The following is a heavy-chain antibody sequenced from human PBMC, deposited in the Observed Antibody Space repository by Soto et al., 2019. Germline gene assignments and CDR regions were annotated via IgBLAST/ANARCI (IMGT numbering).Heavy chain of an antibody. CDR1: GGTFSSYA. Sequence: SVKVSCKASGGTFSSYAISWVRQAPGQGLEWMGGIIPIFGTASYAQKFQGRVTITADESTSTAYMELSSLRSEDTAVYYCARRYYDSSGTYYYGMDVWGQGTTVTVSS. D-gene: IGHD3-22*01. V-gene: IGHV1-69*13. CDR2: IIPIFGTA. J-gene: IGHJ6*02. CDR3: ARRYYDSSGTYYYGMDV.